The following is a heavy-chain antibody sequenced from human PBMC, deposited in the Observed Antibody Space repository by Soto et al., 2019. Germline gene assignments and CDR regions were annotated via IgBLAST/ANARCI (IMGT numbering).Heavy chain of an antibody. CDR3: ARASLRYFEFFLYPYFDS. Sequence: PSETLSLTCSVSNASISSRDHYWSWIRQPPGKGLEWIGYIYFSGSVHYNPSLKSRTTLSVDTSKSQFSLSLNSVTAADTAVYYCARASLRYFEFFLYPYFDSWGQGAPVTVSS. CDR1: NASISSRDHY. V-gene: IGHV4-30-4*01. CDR2: IYFSGSV. J-gene: IGHJ4*02. D-gene: IGHD3-9*01.